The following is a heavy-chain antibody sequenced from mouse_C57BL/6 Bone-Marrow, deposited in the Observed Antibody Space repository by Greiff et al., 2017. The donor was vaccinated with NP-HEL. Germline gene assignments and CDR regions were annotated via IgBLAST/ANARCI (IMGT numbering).Heavy chain of an antibody. D-gene: IGHD2-1*01. CDR1: GFTFSSYG. J-gene: IGHJ3*01. CDR3: ARDLLLFAY. Sequence: EVKVVESGGDLVKPGGSLKLSCAASGFTFSSYGMSWVRQTPDKRLEWVATISSGGSYTYYPDSVKGRFTISRDNAKNTLYLQMSSLKSEDTAMYYCARDLLLFAYWGQGTLVTVSA. V-gene: IGHV5-6*01. CDR2: ISSGGSYT.